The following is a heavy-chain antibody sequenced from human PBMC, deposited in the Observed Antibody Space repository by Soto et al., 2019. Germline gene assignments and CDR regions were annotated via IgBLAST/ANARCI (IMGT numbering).Heavy chain of an antibody. CDR1: GGPFSSYA. V-gene: IGHV1-69*13. CDR2: IIPIFGTA. D-gene: IGHD3-22*01. CDR3: ARSSNYYYDSSGPIDAFDI. J-gene: IGHJ3*02. Sequence: SVKISCKTSGGPFSSYAISWVRQAHEKGLEWMGGIIPIFGTANYTQKFQGRVTITADESTSTAYMELSSLRSEDTAVYYCARSSNYYYDSSGPIDAFDIWGQGTMVTVSS.